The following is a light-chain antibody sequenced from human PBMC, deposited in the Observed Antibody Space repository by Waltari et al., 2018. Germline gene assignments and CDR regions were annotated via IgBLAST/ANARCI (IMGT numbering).Light chain of an antibody. CDR1: SSDVGGYNF. J-gene: IGLJ2*01. CDR2: DVN. CDR3: SSYTSSTSVV. V-gene: IGLV2-14*03. Sequence: QSALTQPASVSGSPGQSITISCTGTSSDVGGYNFVSWYQHHPGKAPKLLIYDVNNRPAWVSDRFSGSKSGHTASLTISGLQAEDEADYYCSSYTSSTSVVFGGGTQLTVL.